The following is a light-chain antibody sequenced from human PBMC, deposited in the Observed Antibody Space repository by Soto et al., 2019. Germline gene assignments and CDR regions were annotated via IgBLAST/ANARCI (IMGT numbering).Light chain of an antibody. Sequence: ISQSPSTLSASVGARDTTTCLASQSSSSWLAWYQQKPGKAPKLLIYDASSLESGVPSRFSGSGSGTEFTLTISSLQPDDFATYYCQQYNSYSRTFGQGTKVDIK. CDR2: DAS. V-gene: IGKV1-5*01. J-gene: IGKJ1*01. CDR1: QSSSSW. CDR3: QQYNSYSRT.